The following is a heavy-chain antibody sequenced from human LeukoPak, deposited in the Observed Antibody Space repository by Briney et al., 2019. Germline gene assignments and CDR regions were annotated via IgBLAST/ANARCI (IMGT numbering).Heavy chain of an antibody. CDR3: ARARNDYDSNGFSVLDY. J-gene: IGHJ4*02. CDR2: ITGSTTYI. D-gene: IGHD3-22*01. Sequence: GGSLRLSCAASGFTFSSYNINCVRQAPGKGLEGVSSITGSTTYIPYADSVRGRFTISRDNSKNTLHLQMNSLRAEDTALYYCARARNDYDSNGFSVLDYWGQGTLVTVSS. CDR1: GFTFSSYN. V-gene: IGHV3-21*01.